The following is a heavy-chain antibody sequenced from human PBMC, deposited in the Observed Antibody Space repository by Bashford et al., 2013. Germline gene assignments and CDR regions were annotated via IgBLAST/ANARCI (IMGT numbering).Heavy chain of an antibody. D-gene: IGHD3-10*01. CDR1: GLRFNNFW. J-gene: IGHJ4*02. CDR3: ARDERGSLDY. V-gene: IGHV3-7*03. CDR2: IKEDESEK. Sequence: GGSLRLSCLASGLRFNNFWMAWVRQAPGKGLEWVANIKEDESEKFYVDSVKGRFTISRDNAKNSLYLQMNSLRAEDTAVYYCARDERGSLDYWGQGTLVTVSS.